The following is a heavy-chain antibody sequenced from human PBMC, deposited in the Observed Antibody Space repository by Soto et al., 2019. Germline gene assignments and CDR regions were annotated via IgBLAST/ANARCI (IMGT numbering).Heavy chain of an antibody. CDR1: GGSFGKSA. J-gene: IGHJ4*02. CDR3: ATGVIWFGYFPVDS. CDR2: FIPVYRTL. D-gene: IGHD3-3*01. Sequence: QVQLVQSGAEVKKPGSSVKVSCKASGGSFGKSAINWVRQTPGQGLEWLGGFIPVYRTLNYAQKFQGRVTITADKSRGTAYMTLSSLASDDTAVYYCATGVIWFGYFPVDSGGQGPRVTVSS. V-gene: IGHV1-69*06.